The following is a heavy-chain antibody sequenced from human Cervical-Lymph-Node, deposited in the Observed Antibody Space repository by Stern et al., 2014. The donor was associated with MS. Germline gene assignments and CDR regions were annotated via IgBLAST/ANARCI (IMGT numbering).Heavy chain of an antibody. CDR2: IDTDGGTT. V-gene: IGHV3-74*01. CDR3: ARDSSGRDDF. D-gene: IGHD6-25*01. J-gene: IGHJ4*02. Sequence: VQLVESGGGLVQPGGSLRLSCAASGFTFSSYWLHWFRQAPGKGPVWVSRIDTDGGTTNYADSVKGRFTISRDNAENTLYLQMNSLRAEDTAVYYCARDSSGRDDFWGQGTLVTVSS. CDR1: GFTFSSYW.